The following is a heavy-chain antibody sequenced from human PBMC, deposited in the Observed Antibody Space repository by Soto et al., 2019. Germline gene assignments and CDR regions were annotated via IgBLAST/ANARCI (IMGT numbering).Heavy chain of an antibody. J-gene: IGHJ4*02. CDR1: GFSLTNGRMG. D-gene: IGHD3-22*01. V-gene: IGHV2-26*01. CDR3: PRTMQGGDYSSGYFDI. Sequence: RPKLVDPRESLTMTCTVSGFSLTNGRMGVSWIRQPPGKALEWLAHISSNDEKSYRITLMSRLTISKDTSKIQVVLTVPNVYPADTATYYCPRTMQGGDYSSGYFDIWSQGAPVSV. CDR2: ISSNDEK.